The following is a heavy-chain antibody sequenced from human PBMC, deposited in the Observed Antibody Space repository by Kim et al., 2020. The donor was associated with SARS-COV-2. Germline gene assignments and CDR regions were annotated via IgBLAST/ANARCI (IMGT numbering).Heavy chain of an antibody. CDR3: AKDSSRFTSGSKYFFNY. D-gene: IGHD5-18*01. Sequence: GGSLRLSCAASGFSFITYGMHWVRQAPGKGLQWVAILSYDGSNKYYADSVKGRFTISRDNSRNTLYLQMNSLRPEDTAVYYCAKDSSRFTSGSKYFFNYWGRGPLVIVSS. CDR1: GFSFITYG. V-gene: IGHV3-30*18. J-gene: IGHJ4*02. CDR2: LSYDGSNK.